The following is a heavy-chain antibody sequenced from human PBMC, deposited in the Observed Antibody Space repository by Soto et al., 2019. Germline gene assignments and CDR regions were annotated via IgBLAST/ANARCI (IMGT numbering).Heavy chain of an antibody. J-gene: IGHJ4*02. CDR1: GYTFTSYD. V-gene: IGHV1-8*01. CDR2: MNPNSGNT. CDR3: ARMLSSSWYYFDY. D-gene: IGHD6-13*01. Sequence: GASVKVSCKASGYTFTSYDINWVRQATGQGLEWMGWMNPNSGNTGYAQKFQGRVTMTRNTSISTAYMELSSLRSEDTAVYYCARMLSSSWYYFDYWGQGTLVTVSS.